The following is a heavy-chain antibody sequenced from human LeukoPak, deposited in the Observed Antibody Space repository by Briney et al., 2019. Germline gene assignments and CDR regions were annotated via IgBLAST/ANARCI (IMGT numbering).Heavy chain of an antibody. V-gene: IGHV4-59*12. D-gene: IGHD2-2*01. CDR1: GGSISSYY. J-gene: IGHJ3*02. CDR3: ARPATYIVVVPAARDGDAFDI. CDR2: IYYSGST. Sequence: SETLSLTCTVSGGSISSYYWSWIRQPPGKGLEWIGYIYYSGSTNYNPSLKSRVTISVDTSKNQFSLKLSSVTAADTAVYYCARPATYIVVVPAARDGDAFDIWGQGTMVTVSS.